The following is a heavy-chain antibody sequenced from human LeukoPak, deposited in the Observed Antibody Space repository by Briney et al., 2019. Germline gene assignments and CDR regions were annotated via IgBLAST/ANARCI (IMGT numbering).Heavy chain of an antibody. J-gene: IGHJ4*02. D-gene: IGHD5-12*01. Sequence: PGGSLRLSCAASGFSFSGFGMYWVRQAPRKGLEWVAGIYEGGGVIKYADSVKGRFTISRDNSENTLYLQMHSLRVEDTAIYYCAKDRVPDSGYDIDYWGQGTLVTVSS. CDR2: IYEGGGVI. CDR1: GFSFSGFG. CDR3: AKDRVPDSGYDIDY. V-gene: IGHV3-23*03.